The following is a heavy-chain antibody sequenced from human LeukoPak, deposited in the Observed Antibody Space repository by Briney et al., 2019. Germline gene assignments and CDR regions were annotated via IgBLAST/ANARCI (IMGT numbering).Heavy chain of an antibody. J-gene: IGHJ6*03. V-gene: IGHV1-69*13. CDR3: ARGGSYPRYYYYYYMDV. CDR1: GGTFSSYA. CDR2: IIPIFGTA. D-gene: IGHD1-26*01. Sequence: SVKVSCKASGGTFSSYAISWVRQAPGQGLEWMGGIIPIFGTANYAQKFQGRVTITADESTSTAYMELSSLRSEDTAVYYCARGGSYPRYYYYYYMDVWGKGTTVTISS.